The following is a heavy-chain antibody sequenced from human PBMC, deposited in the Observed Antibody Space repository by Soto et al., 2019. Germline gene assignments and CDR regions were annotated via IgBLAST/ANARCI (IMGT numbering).Heavy chain of an antibody. CDR1: GFTFSSYG. J-gene: IGHJ4*02. CDR2: ISYDGSNK. Sequence: AGGSLRLSCAASGFTFSSYGMHWVRQAPGKGLEWVAVISYDGSNKYYADSVKGRFTISRDNSKNTLYLQMNSLRAEDTAVYYCAKGSYIVVVPAPIDYWGQGTLVTVSS. D-gene: IGHD2-2*01. V-gene: IGHV3-30*18. CDR3: AKGSYIVVVPAPIDY.